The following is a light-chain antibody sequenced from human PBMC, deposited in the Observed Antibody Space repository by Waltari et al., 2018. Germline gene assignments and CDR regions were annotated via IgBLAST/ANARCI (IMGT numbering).Light chain of an antibody. V-gene: IGKV1-39*01. J-gene: IGKJ4*01. CDR2: LAS. Sequence: DIQMTQSPSSLSASVGDRITITCRASQSIASNLNWYQQKPGRAPKLLIFLASNLQSGVPSRFSGSGSGTDFTLTINKLQPEDFALYSCQQSNSSPHTFGGGTKVESK. CDR1: QSIASN. CDR3: QQSNSSPHT.